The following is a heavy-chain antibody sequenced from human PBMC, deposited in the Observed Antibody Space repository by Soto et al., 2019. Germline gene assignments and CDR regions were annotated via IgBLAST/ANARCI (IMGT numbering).Heavy chain of an antibody. CDR3: ARAYCTNGVCYSPRGAFDI. V-gene: IGHV3-48*04. CDR1: GFTFSSYS. CDR2: ISSSSSTI. J-gene: IGHJ3*02. D-gene: IGHD2-8*01. Sequence: GGSLRLSCAASGFTFSSYSMNWVRQAPGKGLEWVSYISSSSSTIYYADSVKGRFTISRDNAKNTLYLQMNSLRAEDTAVYYWARAYCTNGVCYSPRGAFDIWGQGTMVTVSS.